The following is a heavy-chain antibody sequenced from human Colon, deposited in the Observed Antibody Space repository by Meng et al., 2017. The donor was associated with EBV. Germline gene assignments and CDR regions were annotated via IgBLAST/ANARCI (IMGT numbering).Heavy chain of an antibody. V-gene: IGHV4-4*02. D-gene: IGHD1-26*01. CDR1: GGRISTNIR. J-gene: IGHJ4*02. CDR2: IDDSGST. Sequence: GPVLWEPSCTPSLTCCVSGGRISTNIRWTWVRQPPGKGLEWIGDIDDSGSTNYNPSLNSRISISLDKSKNHFSLKVNSVTAADTAVYYCARGKQDAWELLAYWGQGALDTVSS. CDR3: ARGKQDAWELLAY.